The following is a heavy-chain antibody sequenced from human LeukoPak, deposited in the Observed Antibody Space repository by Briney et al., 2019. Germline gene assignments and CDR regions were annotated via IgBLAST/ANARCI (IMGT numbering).Heavy chain of an antibody. Sequence: ASVKVSCKVSGYTLTELSMHWVRQAPGKGLEWMGGFDPEDGETIYAQKFQGRVTMTEDTSTDTAYMELSSLRSEDTAVYYCARDATDYGGNRGAFDIWGQGTMVTVSS. CDR3: ARDATDYGGNRGAFDI. CDR2: FDPEDGET. CDR1: GYTLTELS. J-gene: IGHJ3*02. D-gene: IGHD4-23*01. V-gene: IGHV1-24*01.